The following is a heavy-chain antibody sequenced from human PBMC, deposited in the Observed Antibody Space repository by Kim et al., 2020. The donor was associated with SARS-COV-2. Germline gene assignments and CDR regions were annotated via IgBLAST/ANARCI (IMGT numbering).Heavy chain of an antibody. Sequence: SETLSLTCTVSGGSISSSSYYWGWIRQPPGKGLEGIGSIYYSGSTYYNPSLKSRVTISVDTSKNQFSLKLSSVTAADTAVYYCARRLGGWRNYGMDVWGQGTAVTVSS. J-gene: IGHJ6*02. CDR3: ARRLGGWRNYGMDV. CDR1: GGSISSSSYY. CDR2: IYYSGST. V-gene: IGHV4-39*01. D-gene: IGHD6-19*01.